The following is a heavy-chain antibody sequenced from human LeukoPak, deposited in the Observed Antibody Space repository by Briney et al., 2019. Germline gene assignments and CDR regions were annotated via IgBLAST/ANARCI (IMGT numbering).Heavy chain of an antibody. CDR2: INHSGST. Sequence: SETLSLTCAVYGGSFSGYYWSWIRQPPGKGLEWIGEINHSGSTNYNPSLKSRVTISVDTSKNQFSLKLSSVTAADTAVYYCARYKGSRYCSGGSCYSYYFDYWGQGTLVTVSS. D-gene: IGHD2-15*01. J-gene: IGHJ4*02. V-gene: IGHV4-34*01. CDR3: ARYKGSRYCSGGSCYSYYFDY. CDR1: GGSFSGYY.